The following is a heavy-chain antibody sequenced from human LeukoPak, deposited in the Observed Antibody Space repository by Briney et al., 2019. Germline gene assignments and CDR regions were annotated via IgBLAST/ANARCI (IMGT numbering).Heavy chain of an antibody. CDR1: GGTFSSYA. CDR3: ARHAWSGYYCLDY. J-gene: IGHJ4*02. CDR2: IIPIFGTA. D-gene: IGHD3-3*01. Sequence: SVKVSCKASGGTFSSYAISWVRQAPGQGLEWMGGIIPIFGTANYAQKFQGRVTITADESTSTAYMELSSLRSEDTAVYYCARHAWSGYYCLDYWGQGTLVTVSS. V-gene: IGHV1-69*01.